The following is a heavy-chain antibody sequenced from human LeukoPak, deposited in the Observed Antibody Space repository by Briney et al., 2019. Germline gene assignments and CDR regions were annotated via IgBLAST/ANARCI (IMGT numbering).Heavy chain of an antibody. CDR1: GGSISSYY. CDR2: IYYSGST. CDR3: ARDFNAGYSSSWYLDV. V-gene: IGHV4-59*01. Sequence: SETLSLTCTVSGGSISSYYWSWIRQPPGKGLEWIGYIYYSGSTNYNPSLKSRVTISVDTSKNQFSLKLSSVTAADTAVYYCARDFNAGYSSSWYLDVWGKGTTVTVSS. D-gene: IGHD6-13*01. J-gene: IGHJ6*03.